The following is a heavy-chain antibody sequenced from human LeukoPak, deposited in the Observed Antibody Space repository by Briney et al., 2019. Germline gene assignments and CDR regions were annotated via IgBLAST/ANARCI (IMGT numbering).Heavy chain of an antibody. CDR1: GGSFSGYY. CDR2: IYTSGST. V-gene: IGHV4-4*07. D-gene: IGHD4-11*01. J-gene: IGHJ4*02. Sequence: SETLSLTCAVYGGSFSGYYWSWIRQPAGKGLEWIGRIYTSGSTNYNPSLKSRVTMSVDTSKNQFSLKLSSVTAADTAVYYCARDKRSGYSNYYFDYWGQGTLVTVSS. CDR3: ARDKRSGYSNYYFDY.